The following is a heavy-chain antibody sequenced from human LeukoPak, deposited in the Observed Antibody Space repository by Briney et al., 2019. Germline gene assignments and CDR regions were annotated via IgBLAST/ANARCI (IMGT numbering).Heavy chain of an antibody. D-gene: IGHD3-10*01. Sequence: KTSDTLSLTCTISGGSISSYYWSWIRQPPGKGLEWIGYIHYSGSTNYNPSLKSRVTISLDTSKNQFSLKLSSVTAADTAVYYCARAYYGSGRYHYWYFDLWGRGTLVTVSS. CDR2: IHYSGST. V-gene: IGHV4-59*07. J-gene: IGHJ2*01. CDR3: ARAYYGSGRYHYWYFDL. CDR1: GGSISSYY.